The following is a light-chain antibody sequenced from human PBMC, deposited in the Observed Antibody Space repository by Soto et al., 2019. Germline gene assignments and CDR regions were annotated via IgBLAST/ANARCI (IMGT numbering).Light chain of an antibody. CDR3: SSYTSSSTLYV. V-gene: IGLV2-14*01. J-gene: IGLJ1*01. CDR2: EVS. CDR1: SSDVGGYNY. Sequence: QSVLSQPASVSWSPGHSITISCTGTSSDVGGYNYVSWYQQHPGKAPKLMIYEVSNRPSGVSNRFSGSKSGNTASLTISGLQAEDEADYHCSSYTSSSTLYVFGTGTKVTVL.